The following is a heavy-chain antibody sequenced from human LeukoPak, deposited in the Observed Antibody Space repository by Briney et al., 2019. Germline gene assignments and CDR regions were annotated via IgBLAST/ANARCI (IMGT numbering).Heavy chain of an antibody. D-gene: IGHD3-22*01. CDR2: ISYDGSYK. V-gene: IGHV3-30*04. Sequence: GGSLRLSCAASGFTFSSYAMHWVRQAPGKGLEWVAVISYDGSYKDYADSVKGRFTISRDNSRNTLYLQTNSLRAEDTAVYYCARPHHYDSSGLVPIGSYWGQGTLVTVSS. CDR1: GFTFSSYA. CDR3: ARPHHYDSSGLVPIGSY. J-gene: IGHJ4*02.